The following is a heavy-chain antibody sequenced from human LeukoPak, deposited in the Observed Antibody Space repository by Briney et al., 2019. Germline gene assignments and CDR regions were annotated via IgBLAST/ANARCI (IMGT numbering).Heavy chain of an antibody. CDR1: GGSLSSHY. V-gene: IGHV4-4*07. Sequence: SETLSLTCAVSGGSLSSHYWSWIRQPAGRGLECIGRIYMSGTTNYNPSLKSRGTMSIDTSKNQFSLKVTSVTDADTAVYYCARGPYCGGGCYFDNWGQGTLVTVSS. J-gene: IGHJ4*02. CDR3: ARGPYCGGGCYFDN. D-gene: IGHD2-21*02. CDR2: IYMSGTT.